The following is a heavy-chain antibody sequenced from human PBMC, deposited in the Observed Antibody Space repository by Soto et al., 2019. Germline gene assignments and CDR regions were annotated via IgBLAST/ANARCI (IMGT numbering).Heavy chain of an antibody. Sequence: QVQLVESGGGVVQPRRSLRLSCAASGFTFSSMHWVRQAPGKGLEWVAIISYDGNNKYYVDSVKGRFTISRDNSKNTLYLRMNSVRAEDTAVYYRTKDGVAGYGMDVWGQGTTVTVSS. V-gene: IGHV3-30*18. CDR1: GFTFSS. CDR2: ISYDGNNK. CDR3: TKDGVAGYGMDV. J-gene: IGHJ6*02. D-gene: IGHD6-19*01.